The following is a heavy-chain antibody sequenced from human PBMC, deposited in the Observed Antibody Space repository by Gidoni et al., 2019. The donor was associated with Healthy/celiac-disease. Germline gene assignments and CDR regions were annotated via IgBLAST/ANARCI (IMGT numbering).Heavy chain of an antibody. D-gene: IGHD6-19*01. V-gene: IGHV1-69*01. CDR2: IIPIFGTA. CDR3: ARDGEQWLASFLRLDV. J-gene: IGHJ6*02. CDR1: GGTFSSYA. Sequence: QVQLVQSGAEVKKPGSSVKVSCTASGGTFSSYAISWVRQAPGQGLEWMGGIIPIFGTANYAQKFQGRVTITADESTSTAYMELSSLRSEDTAVYYCARDGEQWLASFLRLDVWGQGTTVTVSS.